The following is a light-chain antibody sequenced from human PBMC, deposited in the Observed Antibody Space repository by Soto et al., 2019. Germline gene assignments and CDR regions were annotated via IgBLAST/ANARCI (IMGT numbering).Light chain of an antibody. V-gene: IGKV1-5*01. CDR2: DAS. J-gene: IGKJ4*01. CDR1: QSISSW. CDR3: QQYNSYSLT. Sequence: DIQMTQSPSTLSASVGDRVTITCRASQSISSWLDWYQQKPGKAPKLLIYDASSLESGVPSRFSGSGSGTEITLTISSLQPDDFGTYYCQQYNSYSLTFGGGTKVQIK.